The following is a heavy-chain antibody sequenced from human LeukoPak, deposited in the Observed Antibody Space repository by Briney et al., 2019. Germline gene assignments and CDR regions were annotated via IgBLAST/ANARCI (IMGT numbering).Heavy chain of an antibody. CDR3: ASLLWFGHKFDY. CDR2: IYYSGST. V-gene: IGHV4-30-4*01. D-gene: IGHD3-10*01. CDR1: GGSIRSGDYF. Sequence: SETLSLTCTVSGGSIRSGDYFWSWIRQPPGKGLEWVGYIYYSGSTYYNPSLKSRVTISVDTSKNQFSLKLSSMTAADTAVYYCASLLWFGHKFDYWGQGTLVTVSS. J-gene: IGHJ4*02.